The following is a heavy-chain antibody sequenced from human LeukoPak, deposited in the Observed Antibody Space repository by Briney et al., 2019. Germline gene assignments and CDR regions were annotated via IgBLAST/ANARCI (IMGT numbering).Heavy chain of an antibody. J-gene: IGHJ5*02. V-gene: IGHV4-38-2*02. CDR3: ARDLASGYDFWFDP. CDR2: IYHSGST. Sequence: SETLSLTCTVSGYSISSGYYWGWIRQPPGKGLEWIGSIYHSGSTYYNPSLKSRVTISVDTSKNQFSLKLSSVTAADTAVYYCARDLASGYDFWFDPWGQGTLVTVSS. D-gene: IGHD5-12*01. CDR1: GYSISSGYY.